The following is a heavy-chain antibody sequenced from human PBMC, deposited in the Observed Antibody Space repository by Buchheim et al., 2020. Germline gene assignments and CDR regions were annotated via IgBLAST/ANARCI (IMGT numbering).Heavy chain of an antibody. V-gene: IGHV4-34*01. J-gene: IGHJ6*02. Sequence: QVQLQQWGAGLLKPSETLSLTCAVYGGSFSGYYWSWIRQPPGKGLEWIGEINHSGSTNYNPSLKSRVTISVDTSKNKFSLKLSSVTAADTAVYYCARVGGIAVAGTYYYYYGMDVWGQGTT. D-gene: IGHD6-19*01. CDR3: ARVGGIAVAGTYYYYYGMDV. CDR2: INHSGST. CDR1: GGSFSGYY.